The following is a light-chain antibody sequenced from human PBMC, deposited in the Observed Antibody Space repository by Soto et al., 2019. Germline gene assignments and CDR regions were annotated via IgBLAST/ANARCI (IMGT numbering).Light chain of an antibody. CDR2: EVN. CDR3: TSYAGGNNV. Sequence: SALTQPPSASXSXGQSXTXXCTGTSSDVGGYNYVSWYQQNPGKVPKLMIYEVNKRPSGVPDRFSGSKSGNTASLTVSGLQAEDEADYYCTSYAGGNNVFGTGTKLTVL. J-gene: IGLJ1*01. CDR1: SSDVGGYNY. V-gene: IGLV2-8*01.